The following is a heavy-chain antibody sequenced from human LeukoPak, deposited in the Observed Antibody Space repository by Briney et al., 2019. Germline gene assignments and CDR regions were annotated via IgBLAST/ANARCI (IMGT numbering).Heavy chain of an antibody. J-gene: IGHJ4*02. CDR1: GYTFTSYD. Sequence: ASVKVSCKASGYTFTSYDINWVRQATGQGLEWMGWMNPNSGNTGYAQKFQGRVTLTRNTSISTAYMEVSNLRSEDTAVYYCARRAAVVEYWGQGTLVTVSS. V-gene: IGHV1-8*01. CDR3: ARRAAVVEY. CDR2: MNPNSGNT. D-gene: IGHD6-13*01.